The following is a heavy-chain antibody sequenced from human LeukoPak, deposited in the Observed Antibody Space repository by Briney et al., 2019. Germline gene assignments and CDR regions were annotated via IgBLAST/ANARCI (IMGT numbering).Heavy chain of an antibody. Sequence: SETLPLTCTVSGGSISSYYWSWIRQPPGKGLEWIGYIYYSGSTNYNPSLKSRVTISVDTSKNQFSLKLSSVTAADTAVYYCARLFYESLTYYFDYWGQGTLVTVSS. CDR2: IYYSGST. D-gene: IGHD5/OR15-5a*01. CDR1: GGSISSYY. CDR3: ARLFYESLTYYFDY. V-gene: IGHV4-59*08. J-gene: IGHJ4*02.